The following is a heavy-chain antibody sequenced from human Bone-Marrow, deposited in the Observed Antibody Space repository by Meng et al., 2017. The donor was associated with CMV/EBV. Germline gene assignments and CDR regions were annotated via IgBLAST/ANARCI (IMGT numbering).Heavy chain of an antibody. J-gene: IGHJ6*02. CDR1: GYSFTSYW. CDR3: ARHAIYNDYYYGMDV. Sequence: GGSLRLSCKGSGYSFTSYWIGWVRQMPGKGLEWMGIIYPGDSDTRYSPSFQGQVTISADKSISTAYLQWSSLKASDTAMYYCARHAIYNDYYYGMDVWGQGTTVTVS. V-gene: IGHV5-51*01. CDR2: IYPGDSDT. D-gene: IGHD1-1*01.